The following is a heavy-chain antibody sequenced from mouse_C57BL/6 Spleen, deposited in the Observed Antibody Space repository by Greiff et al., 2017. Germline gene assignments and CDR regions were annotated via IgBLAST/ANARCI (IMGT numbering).Heavy chain of an antibody. Sequence: VQLQQSGPELVKPGASVQLPCKASGYTFTDYNMDWVKQSHGKSLEWIGDINPNTGGTISNQKFKGKATLTVDKSSSTAYMERRSLTSEDTAVYYCARGGYYGSSYGFAYWGQGTLVTVSA. CDR3: ARGGYYGSSYGFAY. D-gene: IGHD1-1*01. J-gene: IGHJ3*01. CDR1: GYTFTDYN. V-gene: IGHV1-18*01. CDR2: INPNTGGT.